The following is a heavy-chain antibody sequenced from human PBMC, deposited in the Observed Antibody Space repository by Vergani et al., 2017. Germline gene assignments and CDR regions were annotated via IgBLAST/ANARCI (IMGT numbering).Heavy chain of an antibody. V-gene: IGHV4-4*03. CDR3: TRHGRSGWAGYFQH. J-gene: IGHJ1*01. D-gene: IGHD6-19*01. Sequence: QVQLPESGPGLVKPPGTLSLTCAVSGGSISSSNWWSWVRQPPGKGLEWIGEIYHSGSTNYNPSLKSRLTISVDTSKNQFSLNLTSVTAADTAVYYCTRHGRSGWAGYFQHWGQGTLVTASS. CDR1: GGSISSSNW. CDR2: IYHSGST.